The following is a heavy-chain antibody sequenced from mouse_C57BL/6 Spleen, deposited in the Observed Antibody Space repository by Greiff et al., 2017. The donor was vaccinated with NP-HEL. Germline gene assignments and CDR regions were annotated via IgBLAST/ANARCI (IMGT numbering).Heavy chain of an antibody. Sequence: QVQLQQSGAELVRPGASVTLSCKASGYTFTDYEMHWVKQTPVHGLEWIGAIDPETGGTAYNQKFKGKAILTADKSSSTAYMELRSLTSEDSAVYYCTRRDYYGSSSGFDDWGQGTTLTVSS. V-gene: IGHV1-15*01. CDR3: TRRDYYGSSSGFDD. CDR1: GYTFTDYE. CDR2: IDPETGGT. D-gene: IGHD1-1*01. J-gene: IGHJ2*01.